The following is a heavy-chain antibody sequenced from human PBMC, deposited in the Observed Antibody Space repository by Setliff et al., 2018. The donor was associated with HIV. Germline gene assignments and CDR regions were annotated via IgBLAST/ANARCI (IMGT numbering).Heavy chain of an antibody. CDR2: IKSKTDGGTT. V-gene: IGHV3-15*01. Sequence: PGGSLRLSCAASGFTFSNAWMSWVRQAPGKGLDWVGRIKSKTDGGTTDYAAPVKGRCTISRDDSKNIAYRQMNSLKTEDTAVYYCTRLRGYRYGLASYYYYYMDVWGKGTTVTVSS. D-gene: IGHD5-18*01. J-gene: IGHJ6*03. CDR1: GFTFSNAW. CDR3: TRLRGYRYGLASYYYYYMDV.